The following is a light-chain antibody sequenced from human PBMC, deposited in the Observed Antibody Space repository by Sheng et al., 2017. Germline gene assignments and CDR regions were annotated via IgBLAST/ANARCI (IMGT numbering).Light chain of an antibody. Sequence: DIVMTQSPDSLAVSLGERATINCRSSQSVLYSSNNQNYLAWYQQKPGQSPKLLIYWASTRESGVPDRFSGSGSGTDFTLTISSLQAEDVAVYYCQQYYSSMYTFGPGDQAGDQT. CDR2: WAS. CDR3: QQYYSSMYT. V-gene: IGKV4-1*01. CDR1: QSVLYSSNNQNY. J-gene: IGKJ2*01.